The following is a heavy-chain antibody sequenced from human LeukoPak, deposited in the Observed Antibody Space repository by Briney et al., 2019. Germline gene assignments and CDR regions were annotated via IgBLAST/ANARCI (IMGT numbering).Heavy chain of an antibody. CDR3: ATETIGRHYDY. CDR1: GFTFSSCG. J-gene: IGHJ4*02. Sequence: GXXLRLSCAASGFTFSSCGFNWVRQAPGKGLEWVSSIGPTGTDRYYADSVRGRFTISRDNAKNSMYLQMDSLRDEDTAVYYCATETIGRHYDYWGQGTLLTVSS. CDR2: IGPTGTDR. V-gene: IGHV3-21*01. D-gene: IGHD1-14*01.